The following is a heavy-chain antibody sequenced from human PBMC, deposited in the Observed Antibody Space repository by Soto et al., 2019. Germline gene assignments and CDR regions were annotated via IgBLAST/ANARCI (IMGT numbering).Heavy chain of an antibody. D-gene: IGHD6-13*01. CDR3: TTEPRYSSSWYGGVFGFDY. CDR2: IKSKTDGGTT. V-gene: IGHV3-15*01. J-gene: IGHJ4*02. Sequence: GGSLRLSCAASGFTFSNAWMSWVRQAPGKGLEWVGRIKSKTDGGTTDYAAPVKGRFTISRDDSKNTLYLQMNSLKTEDTAVYYCTTEPRYSSSWYGGVFGFDYWGQGTLVTVSS. CDR1: GFTFSNAW.